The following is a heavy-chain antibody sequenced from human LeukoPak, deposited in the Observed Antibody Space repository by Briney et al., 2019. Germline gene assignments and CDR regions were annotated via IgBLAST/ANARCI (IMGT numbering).Heavy chain of an antibody. D-gene: IGHD2-2*01. CDR1: GGTFSKNS. V-gene: IGHV1-69*04. Sequence: SVKVSCKASGGTFSKNSISWVRQAPGQGLEWMGRTIPIVGLTNYAQNFQGGLTITADTSTNIAYMELSSLRHDDTAVYYCTRVQAVGVPIAVDAYYSYGMDVRGQGTTVTVSS. CDR3: TRVQAVGVPIAVDAYYSYGMDV. CDR2: TIPIVGLT. J-gene: IGHJ6*02.